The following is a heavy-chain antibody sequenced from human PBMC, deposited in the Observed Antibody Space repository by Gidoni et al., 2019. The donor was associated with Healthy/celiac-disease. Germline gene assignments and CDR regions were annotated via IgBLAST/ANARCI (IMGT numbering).Heavy chain of an antibody. CDR2: IIPILGIA. V-gene: IGHV1-69*04. J-gene: IGHJ4*02. D-gene: IGHD2-2*02. Sequence: QVQLVQSGAEVKKPGSSVKVSCKASGGTFSSYAISWVRQAPGQGLEWMGRIIPILGIANYAQKFQGRVTITADKSTSTAYMELSSLRSEDTAVYYCAIGGGYCSSTSCYTVDYWGQGTLVTVSS. CDR1: GGTFSSYA. CDR3: AIGGGYCSSTSCYTVDY.